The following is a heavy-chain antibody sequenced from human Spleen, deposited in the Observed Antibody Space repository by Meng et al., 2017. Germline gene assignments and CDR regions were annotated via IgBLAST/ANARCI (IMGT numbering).Heavy chain of an antibody. D-gene: IGHD3-10*01. CDR3: ARGGNYGSGSYNDFDY. J-gene: IGHJ4*02. Sequence: SETLSLTCAVYGGSFSGYYWNWIRQPPGKGLEWIGEIDRRGSTTYNPSLRSRVSISLDTSKKQFYLKLKSVTAADTAVYYCARGGNYGSGSYNDFDYWGQGALVTVSS. CDR1: GGSFSGYY. V-gene: IGHV4-34*01. CDR2: IDRRGST.